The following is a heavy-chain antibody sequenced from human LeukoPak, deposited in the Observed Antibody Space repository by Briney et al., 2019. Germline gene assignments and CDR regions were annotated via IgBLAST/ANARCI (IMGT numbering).Heavy chain of an antibody. D-gene: IGHD3-22*01. CDR2: LGVNGISA. CDR1: GFTFSASA. J-gene: IGHJ4*02. Sequence: GGSLRLSCSASGFTFSASAMHWVRQAPGKGLEYVSSLGVNGISAYYADSVRGRFSISRDNSKNTLYLQMNSLRAEDTAVYYCARVGNYDSSSYPYYFDYWGQGTLVTVSS. V-gene: IGHV3-64*04. CDR3: ARVGNYDSSSYPYYFDY.